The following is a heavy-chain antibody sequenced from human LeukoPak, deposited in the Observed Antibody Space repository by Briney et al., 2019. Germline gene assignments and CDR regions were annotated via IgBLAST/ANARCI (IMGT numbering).Heavy chain of an antibody. CDR3: AREKETTYYYDSSGYYDAFDI. V-gene: IGHV1-69*13. D-gene: IGHD3-22*01. CDR2: IIPIFGTV. J-gene: IGHJ3*02. CDR1: GGTFSSYA. Sequence: SVKVSCKASGGTFSSYAISWVRQAPGQGLEWMGGIIPIFGTVNYAQKFQGRVTITADESTSTAYMELSSLRSEDTAVYYCAREKETTYYYDSSGYYDAFDIWGQGTMVTVSS.